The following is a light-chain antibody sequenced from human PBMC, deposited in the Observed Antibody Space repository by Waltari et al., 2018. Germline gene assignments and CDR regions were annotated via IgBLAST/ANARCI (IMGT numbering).Light chain of an antibody. Sequence: QSVLTQPPSVSAAPGQKVSISCSGSTSNIGNNSVSWYQQFAGTAPKLLISDNDKPPSGIRDRFSGSKSGTSATLDITGLVTGDEADYYCGSWDSSLSGHVFGTGTKVTVL. J-gene: IGLJ1*01. CDR3: GSWDSSLSGHV. CDR2: DND. CDR1: TSNIGNNS. V-gene: IGLV1-51*01.